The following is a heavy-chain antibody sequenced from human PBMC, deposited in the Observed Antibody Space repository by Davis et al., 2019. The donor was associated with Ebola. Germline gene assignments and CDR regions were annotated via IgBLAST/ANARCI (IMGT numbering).Heavy chain of an antibody. CDR3: ARDPYYYDSSGPRGAFDI. CDR2: IYYSGST. V-gene: IGHV4-59*01. J-gene: IGHJ3*02. Sequence: PSETLSLTCTVSGGSISSYYWSWIRQPPGKGLEWIGYIYYSGSTNYNPSLNSRVTISVDTSKNQFSLKLSSVTAADTAVYYCARDPYYYDSSGPRGAFDIWGQGTMVTVSS. CDR1: GGSISSYY. D-gene: IGHD3-22*01.